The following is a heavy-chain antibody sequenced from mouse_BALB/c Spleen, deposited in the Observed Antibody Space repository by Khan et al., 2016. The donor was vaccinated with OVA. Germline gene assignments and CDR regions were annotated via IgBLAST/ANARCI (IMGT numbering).Heavy chain of an antibody. V-gene: IGHV1-53*01. Sequence: QVQLQQPGAELGKPGASVKISCKASGYTFTSYYLYWVKQRPGQGLEWFGRINPSNGVSHFNEKFKTKATLNVDKSSSTAYMQRNSLTSEYSAVYYCASAGYGNPFAYWGQGTLVTVST. CDR3: ASAGYGNPFAY. CDR1: GYTFTSYY. J-gene: IGHJ3*01. CDR2: INPSNGVS. D-gene: IGHD2-1*01.